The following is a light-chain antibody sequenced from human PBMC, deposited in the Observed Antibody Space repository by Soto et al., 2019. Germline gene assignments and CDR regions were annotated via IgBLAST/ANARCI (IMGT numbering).Light chain of an antibody. Sequence: QSALTQPASVSGSPGQSITISCTGTSSDVGGYNYVSWYQQHPGTAPKLMIYDVSHRPSGVSNRFSGSKSGNTASLTISGLQAEDEADYYCCSYTSSSPLVFGGGTKLTVL. CDR3: CSYTSSSPLV. CDR1: SSDVGGYNY. J-gene: IGLJ3*02. V-gene: IGLV2-14*03. CDR2: DVS.